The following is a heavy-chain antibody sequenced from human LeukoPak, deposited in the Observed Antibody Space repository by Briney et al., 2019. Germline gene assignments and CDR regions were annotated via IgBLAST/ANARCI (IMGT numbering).Heavy chain of an antibody. CDR3: ARDFSVLVAARYLDS. D-gene: IGHD2-15*01. CDR2: ISSSSSYI. J-gene: IGHJ4*02. V-gene: IGHV3-21*01. CDR1: GFTFSSYS. Sequence: GGSLRLSCAASGFTFSSYSMNWVRQAPGKGLEWVSSISSSSSYIYYADSVKGRFTISRDNSKNTLYLQMNSLRAEDTAVYYCARDFSVLVAARYLDSWGPGTLVTVSS.